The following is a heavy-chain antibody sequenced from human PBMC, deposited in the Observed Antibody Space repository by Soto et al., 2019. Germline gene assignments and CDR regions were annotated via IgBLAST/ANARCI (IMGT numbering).Heavy chain of an antibody. V-gene: IGHV1-2*02. J-gene: IGHJ6*02. CDR2: LKPDNGGT. Sequence: ASVKVSCKASGYTFTGHYMHWVRQVSGRRLEFLGWLKPDNGGTYYAPKFQGRVTFTRDTSNTIAYMEMSGLHSDDTAVYFCARDLCPLGSGSPCPTFGMDVWGQGTTVTVSS. CDR3: ARDLCPLGSGSPCPTFGMDV. CDR1: GYTFTGHY. D-gene: IGHD3-10*01.